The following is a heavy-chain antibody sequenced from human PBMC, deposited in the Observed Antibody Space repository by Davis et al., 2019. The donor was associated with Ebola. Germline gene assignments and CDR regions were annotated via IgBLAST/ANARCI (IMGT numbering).Heavy chain of an antibody. CDR1: GFTFSSYA. Sequence: GESLKISCSASGFTFSSYAMHWVRQAPGKGLEYVSAISSNGGSTYYADSVKGRFTISRDNSKNTLYLQMSSLRAEDTAVYYCVKDRWELGPDAFDIWGQGTMVTVSS. J-gene: IGHJ3*02. CDR2: ISSNGGST. CDR3: VKDRWELGPDAFDI. D-gene: IGHD1-26*01. V-gene: IGHV3-64D*06.